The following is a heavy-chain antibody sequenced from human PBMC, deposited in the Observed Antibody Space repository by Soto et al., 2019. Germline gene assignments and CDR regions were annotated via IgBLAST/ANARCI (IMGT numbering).Heavy chain of an antibody. CDR3: ARHPRHRNYYCGMAV. CDR2: TIPMFGTP. J-gene: IGHJ6*02. V-gene: IGHV1-69*01. Sequence: QVQLVQSGAEMQQPGASVRVSCKASGGTFSKYAFSWVRQAPGQGLEWLGGTIPMFGTPNYAQKFQGRVAISADESTATVYMELISLRSEDTAVYFCARHPRHRNYYCGMAVWGHSTAVTATS. CDR1: GGTFSKYA.